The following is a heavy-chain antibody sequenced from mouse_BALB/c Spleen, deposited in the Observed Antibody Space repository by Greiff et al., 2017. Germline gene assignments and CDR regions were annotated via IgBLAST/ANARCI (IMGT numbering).Heavy chain of an antibody. Sequence: VQLKESGGDLVKPGGSLKLSCAASGFTFSSYGMSWVRQTPDKRLEWVATISSGGSYTYYPDSVKGRFTISRDNAKNTLYLQMSSLKSEDTAMYYCARRSTMITTGDAMDYWGQGTSVTVSS. CDR1: GFTFSSYG. D-gene: IGHD2-4*01. J-gene: IGHJ4*01. V-gene: IGHV5-6*01. CDR3: ARRSTMITTGDAMDY. CDR2: ISSGGSYT.